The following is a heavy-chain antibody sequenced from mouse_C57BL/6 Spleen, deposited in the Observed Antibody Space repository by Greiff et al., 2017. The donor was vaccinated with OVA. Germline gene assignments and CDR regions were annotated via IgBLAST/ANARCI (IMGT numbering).Heavy chain of an antibody. V-gene: IGHV5-4*01. CDR1: GFTFSSYA. Sequence: EVQVVESGGGLVKPGGSLKLSCAASGFTFSSYAMSWVRQTPEKRLEWVATISDGGSYTYYPDNVKGRFTISRDNAKNNLYLQMSHLKSEDTAMYYCARDGGNWDHWGQGTTLTVSS. CDR3: ARDGGNWDH. J-gene: IGHJ2*01. CDR2: ISDGGSYT. D-gene: IGHD4-1*01.